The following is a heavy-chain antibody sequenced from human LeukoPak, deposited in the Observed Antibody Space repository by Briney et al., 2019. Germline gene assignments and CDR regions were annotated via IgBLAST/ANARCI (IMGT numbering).Heavy chain of an antibody. J-gene: IGHJ6*02. CDR3: ARVYSPYYYYGMDV. CDR1: GGSFSGYY. Sequence: SETLSLTCAVYGGSFSGYYWSWIRQPPGKGLEWIGEINHSGSTNYNPSLKSRVTISVDTSKNQFSLKLSSVTAADTAVYYCARVYSPYYYYGMDVWGQGTTVTVSS. V-gene: IGHV4-34*01. CDR2: INHSGST. D-gene: IGHD1-26*01.